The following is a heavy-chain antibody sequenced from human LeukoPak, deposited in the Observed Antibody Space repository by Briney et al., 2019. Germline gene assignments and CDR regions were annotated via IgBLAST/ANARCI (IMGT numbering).Heavy chain of an antibody. CDR1: GGSISSSSYF. Sequence: SETLSLTCTVSGGSISSSSYFWGRIPQPPGKGLEWIGSIFYSGSTYYNPSLTSRATISIDTSKNQFSRRLSSVTAADTAVYYCARQMNTVTADYWGQGTLVTVSS. D-gene: IGHD4-17*01. CDR3: ARQMNTVTADY. J-gene: IGHJ4*02. CDR2: IFYSGST. V-gene: IGHV4-39*01.